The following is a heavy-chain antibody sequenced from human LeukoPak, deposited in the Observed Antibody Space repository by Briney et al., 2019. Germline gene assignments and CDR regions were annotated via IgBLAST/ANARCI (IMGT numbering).Heavy chain of an antibody. Sequence: GGSLRLSCAASGFTFSSYSMNWVRQVPGKGLEWVSSISMSSSHIYYADSVKGRFTISRDNAKNSLYLQMHSLRAGDTAVYYCARDYDEDYWGQGTLVTVSS. J-gene: IGHJ4*02. D-gene: IGHD5-12*01. V-gene: IGHV3-21*01. CDR2: ISMSSSHI. CDR1: GFTFSSYS. CDR3: ARDYDEDY.